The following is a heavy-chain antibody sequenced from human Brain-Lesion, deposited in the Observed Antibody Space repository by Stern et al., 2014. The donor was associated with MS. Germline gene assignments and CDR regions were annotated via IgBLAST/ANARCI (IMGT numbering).Heavy chain of an antibody. CDR3: ARDIPGSSAYFAY. D-gene: IGHD3-10*01. Sequence: EVQLVESGGDLVQPGRSLRLSCAAFGFTFDDYAMHWVRQGPGKGLEWVAGISWNSGTIGYADSVKGRFTTSRDTAYSSLYLQMNSLRPEATALYYCARDIPGSSAYFAYGGRGPLVTVSP. CDR2: ISWNSGTI. V-gene: IGHV3-9*01. CDR1: GFTFDDYA. J-gene: IGHJ4*02.